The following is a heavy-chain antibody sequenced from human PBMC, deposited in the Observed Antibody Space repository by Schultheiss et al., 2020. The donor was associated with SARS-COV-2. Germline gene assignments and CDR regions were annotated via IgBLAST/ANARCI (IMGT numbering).Heavy chain of an antibody. CDR3: ARLDSSGWRY. CDR1: GYSFTSYW. CDR2: IFPGDSDT. J-gene: IGHJ4*02. D-gene: IGHD6-19*01. Sequence: GESLKISCKGSGYSFTSYWIAWVRQMPGKGLEWMGSIFPGDSDTRYSPSFQGQVTISASISTAYLHLSSLRASDIGMYYCARLDSSGWRYWGQGTLVTVSS. V-gene: IGHV5-51*01.